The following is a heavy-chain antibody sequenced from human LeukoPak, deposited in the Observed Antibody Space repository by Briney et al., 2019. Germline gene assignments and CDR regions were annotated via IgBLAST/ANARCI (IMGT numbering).Heavy chain of an antibody. CDR3: ARDVGAWAYAFDI. D-gene: IGHD1-26*01. CDR1: GFTFRSYA. V-gene: IGHV3-23*01. Sequence: GGSLRLSCAASGFTFRSYAMSWVRQAPGKGLEWVSAISGSGGSTYYADSVRGRFTISRDNSKNTLYLHMNSLRAEDTAVYYCARDVGAWAYAFDIWGQGTMVTVSS. CDR2: ISGSGGST. J-gene: IGHJ3*02.